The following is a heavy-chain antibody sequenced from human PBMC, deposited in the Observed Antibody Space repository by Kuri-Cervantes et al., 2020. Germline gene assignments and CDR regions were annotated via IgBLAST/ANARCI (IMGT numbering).Heavy chain of an antibody. Sequence: ASVKVSCKASGYTFTGYYMHWVRQAPGQGLEWMGWINPNSGGTNYAQKFQGRVTMTRDTSISTACMELSRLRSDDTAVYYCASGRDYYGSGTLDAFDIWGQGAMVTVSS. CDR2: INPNSGGT. J-gene: IGHJ3*02. D-gene: IGHD3-10*01. CDR3: ASGRDYYGSGTLDAFDI. V-gene: IGHV1-2*02. CDR1: GYTFTGYY.